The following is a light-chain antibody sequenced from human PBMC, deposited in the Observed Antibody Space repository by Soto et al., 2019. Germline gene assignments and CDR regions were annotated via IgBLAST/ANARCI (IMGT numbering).Light chain of an antibody. CDR3: QQYNYWPRT. Sequence: EIVMMQSPATLSVSPGERATLSCRASQSVGSNLAWYQQKPGQAPRLLIYGTSTRATDIPARFSGSGSGTEFTLTISSLQSEDFAVYYCQQYNYWPRTFGPGTKVDIK. V-gene: IGKV3-15*01. CDR2: GTS. CDR1: QSVGSN. J-gene: IGKJ1*01.